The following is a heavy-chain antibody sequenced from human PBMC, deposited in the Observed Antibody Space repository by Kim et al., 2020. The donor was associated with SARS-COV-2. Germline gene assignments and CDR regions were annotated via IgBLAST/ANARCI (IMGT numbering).Heavy chain of an antibody. V-gene: IGHV3-53*01. CDR1: GFTVSSNY. CDR2: IYSGGST. D-gene: IGHD3-10*01. Sequence: GGSLRLSCAASGFTVSSNYMSWVRQAPGKGLEWVSVIYSGGSTYYADSVKGRFTISRDNSKNTLYLQMNSLRAEDTAVYYCARDLVTMVRGVIMSGNDYWGQGTLGTVSS. J-gene: IGHJ4*02. CDR3: ARDLVTMVRGVIMSGNDY.